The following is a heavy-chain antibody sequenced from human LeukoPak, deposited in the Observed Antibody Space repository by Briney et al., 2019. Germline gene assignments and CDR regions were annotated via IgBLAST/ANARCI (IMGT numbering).Heavy chain of an antibody. V-gene: IGHV4-61*08. CDR2: IYYSGST. J-gene: IGHJ6*03. D-gene: IGHD6-13*01. CDR3: ARTTEAHSWRTRYYDYYMDV. Sequence: SETLSLTCAVSGGSISSGDYSWSWIRQPPGKGLAWIGYIYYSGSTNYNPSLKSRVTISVDTSKNQFSLKLSSVTAADTAVYYCARTTEAHSWRTRYYDYYMDVWGKGTTVTVSS. CDR1: GGSISSGDYS.